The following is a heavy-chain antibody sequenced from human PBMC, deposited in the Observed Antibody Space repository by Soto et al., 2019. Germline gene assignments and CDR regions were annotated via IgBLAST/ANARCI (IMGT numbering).Heavy chain of an antibody. CDR2: ISSSGSTI. CDR3: ARVRFWDYYYGMDV. CDR1: GFTFSSYE. Sequence: VGSLRLSCAASGFTFSSYEMNWVRQAPGKGLEWVSYISSSGSTIYYADSVKGRFTISRDNAKNSLYLQMNSLRAEDTAVYYCARVRFWDYYYGMDVWGQGTTVTVSS. D-gene: IGHD3-3*01. J-gene: IGHJ6*02. V-gene: IGHV3-48*03.